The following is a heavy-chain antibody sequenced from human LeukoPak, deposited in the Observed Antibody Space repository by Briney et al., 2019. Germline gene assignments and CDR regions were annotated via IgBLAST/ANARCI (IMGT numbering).Heavy chain of an antibody. D-gene: IGHD3-3*01. CDR3: ARGRENYDFWSGYYPLSDY. V-gene: IGHV1-2*02. Sequence: GASVKVSCKASGYIFITHYIHWVRQAPGQGLEWMGWINPNSGGTNYAQKFQGRVTMTRDTSISTAYMELSRLRSDDTAVYYCARGRENYDFWSGYYPLSDYWGQGTLVTVSS. CDR1: GYIFITHY. J-gene: IGHJ4*02. CDR2: INPNSGGT.